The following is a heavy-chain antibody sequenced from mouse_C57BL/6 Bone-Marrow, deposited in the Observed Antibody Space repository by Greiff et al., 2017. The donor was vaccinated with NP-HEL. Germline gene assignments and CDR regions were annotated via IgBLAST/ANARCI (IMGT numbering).Heavy chain of an antibody. Sequence: EVKLVESGGGLVKPGGSLKLSCAASGFTFSSYTMSWVRQTPEKRLEWVATISGGGGNTYYPDSVKGRFTISRDNAKNTLYLQLSSLRSEDTALYYCARRGNYEVCFAYWGQGTLVTVSA. V-gene: IGHV5-9*01. CDR3: ARRGNYEVCFAY. J-gene: IGHJ3*01. CDR2: ISGGGGNT. D-gene: IGHD1-1*01. CDR1: GFTFSSYT.